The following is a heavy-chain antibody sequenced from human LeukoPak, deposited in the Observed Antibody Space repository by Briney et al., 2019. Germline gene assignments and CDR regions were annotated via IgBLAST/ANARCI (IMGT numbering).Heavy chain of an antibody. CDR1: GGSISSSSYY. D-gene: IGHD3-3*01. V-gene: IGHV4-39*01. CDR3: ARLYYDFWSGYAYYYYMDV. CDR2: IYYSGST. J-gene: IGHJ6*03. Sequence: SETLSLTCTVSGGSISSSSYYWGWIRQPPGKGLEWIGGIYYSGSTYYNPSLKSRVTISVDTSKNQFSLKLSSVTAADTAVYYCARLYYDFWSGYAYYYYMDVWGKGTTVTVSS.